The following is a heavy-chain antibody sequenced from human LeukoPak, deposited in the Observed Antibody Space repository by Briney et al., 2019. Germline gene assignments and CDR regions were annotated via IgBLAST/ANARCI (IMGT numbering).Heavy chain of an antibody. CDR2: KYDGGRD. D-gene: IGHD6-19*01. J-gene: IGHJ4*02. CDR1: GVSISTYY. Sequence: SETLSLTCTVSGVSISTYYWSWIRQPPGKGLEWIGYKYDGGRDLYNPSLKSRVTISVDASEKQFSLSLRSVTAADTAVYYCAREVVAGTVIDYWGQGTLVTVSP. V-gene: IGHV4-59*01. CDR3: AREVVAGTVIDY.